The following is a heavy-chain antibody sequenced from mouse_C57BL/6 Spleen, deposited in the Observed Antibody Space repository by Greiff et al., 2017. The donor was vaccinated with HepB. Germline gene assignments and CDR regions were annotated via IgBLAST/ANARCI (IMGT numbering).Heavy chain of an antibody. CDR1: GYAFSSSW. J-gene: IGHJ2*01. Sequence: VKLQQSGPELVKPGASVKISCKASGYAFSSSWMNWVKQRPGKGLEWIGRIYPGDGDTNYNGKFKGKATLTADKSSSTAYMQLSSLTSEDSAVYFCARGAYSNFDYWGQGTTLTVSS. V-gene: IGHV1-82*01. D-gene: IGHD2-5*01. CDR3: ARGAYSNFDY. CDR2: IYPGDGDT.